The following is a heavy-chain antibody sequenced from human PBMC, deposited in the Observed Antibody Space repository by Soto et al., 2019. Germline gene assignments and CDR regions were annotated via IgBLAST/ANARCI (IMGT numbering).Heavy chain of an antibody. CDR1: GYTFTSYG. J-gene: IGHJ6*01. CDR2: ISAYNGNT. CDR3: ARDLEAYSSSWYAWVYYYYCMDV. D-gene: IGHD6-13*01. Sequence: ASVKVSCKASGYTFTSYGISWVRQAPGQGLEWMGWISAYNGNTNYAQKLQGRVTMTTDTSTSTAYMELRSLRSDDTAVYYCARDLEAYSSSWYAWVYYYYCMDVWG. V-gene: IGHV1-18*01.